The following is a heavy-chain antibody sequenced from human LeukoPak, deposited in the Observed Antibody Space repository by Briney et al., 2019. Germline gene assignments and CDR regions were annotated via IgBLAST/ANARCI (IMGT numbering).Heavy chain of an antibody. D-gene: IGHD5-18*01. CDR2: ISPSASHR. Sequence: GGSLRLSCAASGFPFSDYAMTWVRQAPGKGLEWVAAISPSASHRYYADFVRGRFTISRDNSKNTLDLQMSSLRAEDTAVYYCVKDRFGSFDPWGQGTLVTVSS. CDR3: VKDRFGSFDP. CDR1: GFPFSDYA. J-gene: IGHJ5*02. V-gene: IGHV3-23*01.